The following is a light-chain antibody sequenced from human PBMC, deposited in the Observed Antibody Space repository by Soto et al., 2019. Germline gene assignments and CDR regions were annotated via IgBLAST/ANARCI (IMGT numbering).Light chain of an antibody. CDR2: EVT. CDR1: SSDIGAYNY. CDR3: SSYGGSNSWV. V-gene: IGLV2-8*01. Sequence: QSALTQPPSASGSPGHSVTISCTGTSSDIGAYNYVSWYQQHPGEAPKLMIYEVTKRPSGLPDRFTGSKSGFTASLTVAGVQAEDEADYYCSSYGGSNSWVFGGGTKLTVL. J-gene: IGLJ3*02.